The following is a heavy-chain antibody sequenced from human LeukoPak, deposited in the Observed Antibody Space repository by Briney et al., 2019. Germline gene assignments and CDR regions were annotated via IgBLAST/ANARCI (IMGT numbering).Heavy chain of an antibody. CDR3: AKIPAAPPRYYYYGMDV. CDR2: ISYDGSNK. Sequence: GGSLRLSCAASGFTVSSNYMSWVRQAPGKGLEWVAVISYDGSNKYYADSVKGRFTISRDNSKNTLYLQMNSLRAEDTAVYYCAKIPAAPPRYYYYGMDVWGQGTTVTVSS. D-gene: IGHD2-2*01. V-gene: IGHV3-30-3*01. CDR1: GFTVSSNY. J-gene: IGHJ6*02.